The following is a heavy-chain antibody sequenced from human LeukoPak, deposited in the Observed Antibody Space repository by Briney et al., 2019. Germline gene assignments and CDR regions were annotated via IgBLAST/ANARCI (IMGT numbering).Heavy chain of an antibody. V-gene: IGHV1-8*01. Sequence: ASVKVSCKASGYTFTSYDINWVRQATGQGLEWMGWMNPNSGNTGYAQKFQGRVTMTRNTSISTAYMELSSLRSEDTAVYYCARVLIRGMWYDYWGQGTLVTVSS. CDR2: MNPNSGNT. CDR1: GYTFTSYD. CDR3: ARVLIRGMWYDY. D-gene: IGHD3-10*01. J-gene: IGHJ4*02.